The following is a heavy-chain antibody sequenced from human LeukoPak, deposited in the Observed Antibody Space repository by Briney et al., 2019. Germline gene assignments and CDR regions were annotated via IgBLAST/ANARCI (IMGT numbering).Heavy chain of an antibody. CDR3: ARDVEARISAAGTFDY. Sequence: GGSLRLSCAASGFTFSNYAMSWVRQAPGKGLEWVSGISGLCGSTYYADSEKGRFAISRDNSKSTLWLQMNSLRADDTAIYYCARDVEARISAAGTFDYWGQGSLVTVSS. CDR2: ISGLCGST. V-gene: IGHV3-23*01. D-gene: IGHD6-13*01. CDR1: GFTFSNYA. J-gene: IGHJ4*02.